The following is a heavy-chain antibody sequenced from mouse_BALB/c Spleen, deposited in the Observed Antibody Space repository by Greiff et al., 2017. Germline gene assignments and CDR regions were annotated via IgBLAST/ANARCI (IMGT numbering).Heavy chain of an antibody. CDR1: GFNIKDTY. CDR2: IDPANGNT. Sequence: VQLQQSGAELVKPGASVKLSCTASGFNIKDTYMHWVKQRPEQGLEWIGRIDPANGNTKYDPKFQGKATITADTSSNTAYLQLSSLTSEDTAVYYCARSGDYDSAWFAYWGQGTRVTGSA. V-gene: IGHV14-3*02. J-gene: IGHJ3*01. D-gene: IGHD2-4*01. CDR3: ARSGDYDSAWFAY.